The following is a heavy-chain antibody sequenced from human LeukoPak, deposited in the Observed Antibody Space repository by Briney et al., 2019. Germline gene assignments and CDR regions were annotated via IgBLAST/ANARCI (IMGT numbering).Heavy chain of an antibody. D-gene: IGHD3-9*01. J-gene: IGHJ4*02. CDR3: ARDLFYDILTGYYGGDFDY. CDR1: GYTFTSYG. Sequence: GASVKVSCTASGYTFTSYGISWVRRAPGQGLEWMGWISAYNGNTNYAQKLQGRITMTTDTSTSTAYMELRSLRSDDTAVYYCARDLFYDILTGYYGGDFDYWGQGTLVTVSS. V-gene: IGHV1-18*01. CDR2: ISAYNGNT.